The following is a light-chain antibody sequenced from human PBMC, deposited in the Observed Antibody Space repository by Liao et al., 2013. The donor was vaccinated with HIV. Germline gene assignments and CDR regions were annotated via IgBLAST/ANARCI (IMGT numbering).Light chain of an antibody. CDR3: QVWDSSSVV. Sequence: SYELTQPPSVSVSPGQTASITCSGDKLGDKYAYWYQQKPGQSPVLVIYQDSKRPSGIPERFSGSNSGNTATLTISRVEAGDEADYYCQVWDSSSVVFGGGTKLTVL. J-gene: IGLJ2*01. CDR1: KLGDKY. V-gene: IGLV3-1*01. CDR2: QDS.